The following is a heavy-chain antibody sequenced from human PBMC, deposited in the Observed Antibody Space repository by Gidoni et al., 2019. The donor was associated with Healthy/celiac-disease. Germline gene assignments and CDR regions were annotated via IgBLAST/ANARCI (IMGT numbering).Heavy chain of an antibody. CDR1: GFTFSSYA. Sequence: TASGFTFSSYAMSWVRQAPGKGLEWVSAISGSGGSTYYADSVKGRFTISRDNSKNTLYLQMNSLRAEDTAVYYCAKDGPIVVVPAAIDYYGMDVWGQGTTVTVSS. D-gene: IGHD2-2*01. CDR2: ISGSGGST. J-gene: IGHJ6*02. CDR3: AKDGPIVVVPAAIDYYGMDV. V-gene: IGHV3-23*01.